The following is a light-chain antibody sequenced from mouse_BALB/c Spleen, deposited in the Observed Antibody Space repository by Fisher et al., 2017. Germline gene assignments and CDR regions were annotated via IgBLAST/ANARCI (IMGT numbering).Light chain of an antibody. Sequence: IVLTQTPAIMSASLGEEITLTCSASSSVSYMHWYQQKSGTSPKLLIYSTSNLASGVPVRFSGSGSGTSYSLTISSMEAEDAATYYCQQWSSNPPTFGSGTKLEIK. V-gene: IGKV4-80*01. CDR1: SSVSY. J-gene: IGKJ4*01. CDR3: QQWSSNPPT. CDR2: STS.